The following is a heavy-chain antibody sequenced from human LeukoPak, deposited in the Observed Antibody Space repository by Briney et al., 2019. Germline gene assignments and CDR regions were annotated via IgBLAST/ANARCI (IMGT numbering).Heavy chain of an antibody. CDR1: GFTFTNSW. CDR3: TRDTDGSLDY. Sequence: GGSLRLSRAPCGFTFTNSWMPGVRQAPGKGLDWVANIKQDGSTKHYADSLKGRFTISRDTPNNSLYLQMHNLRGDDTAGYSYTRDTDGSLDYWGQGILVTVAS. D-gene: IGHD1-26*01. J-gene: IGHJ4*02. CDR2: IKQDGSTK. V-gene: IGHV3-7*01.